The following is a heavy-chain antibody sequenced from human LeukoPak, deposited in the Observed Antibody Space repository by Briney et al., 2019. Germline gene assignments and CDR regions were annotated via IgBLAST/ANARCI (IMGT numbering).Heavy chain of an antibody. J-gene: IGHJ5*02. Sequence: GGSLRLSCAASGFTLNTYAMSWVRLAPGGGLGWVSTVSESGRTTYYADSVRGRFTISRDNSKSTVDLQMNSLRVEDTATYFCAKGLSAVAGNCFDPWGQGTLVTVSS. CDR1: GFTLNTYA. CDR2: VSESGRTT. CDR3: AKGLSAVAGNCFDP. V-gene: IGHV3-23*01. D-gene: IGHD6-19*01.